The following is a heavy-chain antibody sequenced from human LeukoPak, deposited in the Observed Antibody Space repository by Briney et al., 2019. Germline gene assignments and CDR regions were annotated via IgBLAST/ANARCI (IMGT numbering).Heavy chain of an antibody. D-gene: IGHD6-19*01. V-gene: IGHV1-3*01. CDR2: INAGNGNT. CDR3: ARVRMWLVPTALDY. J-gene: IGHJ4*02. CDR1: GYTFTSYA. Sequence: ASVKVFCKASGYTFTSYAMHWVRQAPGQRLEWMGWINAGNGNTKYSQKFQGRVTITRDTSASTAYMELSSLRSEDTAVYYCARVRMWLVPTALDYWGQGTLVTVSS.